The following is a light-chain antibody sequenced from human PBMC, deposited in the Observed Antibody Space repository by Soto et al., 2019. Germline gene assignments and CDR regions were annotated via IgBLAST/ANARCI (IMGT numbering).Light chain of an antibody. J-gene: IGKJ1*01. V-gene: IGKV1-39*01. CDR1: QSISNS. CDR3: QQSYTFPTWT. CDR2: DAF. Sequence: DIQMTQSPSSLSASVGDRVSIACRATQSISNSLNWYKQNPGKAPELLIYDAFSLQDGVLSRFSGSGSGTDFTLTISSLQPEDFATYYCQQSYTFPTWTFGQGTTVEIK.